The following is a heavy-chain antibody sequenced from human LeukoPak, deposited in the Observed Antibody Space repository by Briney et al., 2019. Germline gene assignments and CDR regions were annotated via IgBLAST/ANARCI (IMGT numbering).Heavy chain of an antibody. CDR1: GFTFGSYA. D-gene: IGHD6-13*01. CDR3: AKAQDPIAAAGTSPFDY. V-gene: IGHV3-23*01. J-gene: IGHJ4*02. Sequence: PGGSLRLSCAASGFTFGSYAMSWVRQAPGKGLEWVSAISGSGGSTYYADSVKGRFTISRDNSKNTLYLQMNSLRAEDTAVYYCAKAQDPIAAAGTSPFDYWGQGTLVTVSS. CDR2: ISGSGGST.